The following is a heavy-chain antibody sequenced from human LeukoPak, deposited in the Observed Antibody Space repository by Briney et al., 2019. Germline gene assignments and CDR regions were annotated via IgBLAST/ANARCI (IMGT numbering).Heavy chain of an antibody. CDR3: ARLSGDDWYFTL. CDR2: ISSSSSTI. Sequence: GGSLRLSCAASGFTFSIYSVNWVRQAPGKGLEWVSYISSSSSTIYYADSVKGRFTISRDSAKNSLYLQMNSLRAEDTAVFYCARLSGDDWYFTLWGRGTLVTVSS. CDR1: GFTFSIYS. V-gene: IGHV3-48*01. J-gene: IGHJ2*01. D-gene: IGHD7-27*01.